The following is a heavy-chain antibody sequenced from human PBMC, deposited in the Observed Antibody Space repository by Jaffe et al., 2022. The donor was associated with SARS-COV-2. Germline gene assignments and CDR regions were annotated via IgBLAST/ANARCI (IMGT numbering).Heavy chain of an antibody. V-gene: IGHV1-18*01. CDR2: ISAKDGKT. Sequence: QVQLVQSGVEVKQPGASVKVSCKASGYTFTNYGISWVRQAPGQGLEWMGWISAKDGKTNYPQKVQGRVTMTTDTSTNTAYMELRGLTSDDTAVYYCARDSRFSSFGADYWGQGTLVTVSS. J-gene: IGHJ4*02. D-gene: IGHD2-15*01. CDR1: GYTFTNYG. CDR3: ARDSRFSSFGADY.